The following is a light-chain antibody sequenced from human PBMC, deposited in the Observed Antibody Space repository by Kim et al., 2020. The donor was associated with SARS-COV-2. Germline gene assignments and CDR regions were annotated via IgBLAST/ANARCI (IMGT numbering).Light chain of an antibody. J-gene: IGLJ7*01. CDR1: SSNIGSNT. CDR2: RNN. Sequence: QSVLTQPPSASETPGQRVTVSCSGSSSNIGSNTVYWYQQLPGTAPKLLIYRNNQRPSGVPDRFSGSKSGTSASLAISGLRSEDESDYYCAAWDDSLNGSVFGAGTQLTVL. V-gene: IGLV1-47*01. CDR3: AAWDDSLNGSV.